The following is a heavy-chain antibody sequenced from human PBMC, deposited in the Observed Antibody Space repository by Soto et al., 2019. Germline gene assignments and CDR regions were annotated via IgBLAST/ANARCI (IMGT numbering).Heavy chain of an antibody. CDR1: RFTFSSYA. CDR2: ISGSGGST. V-gene: IGHV3-23*01. CDR3: AKGDCSSIICYENDY. D-gene: IGHD2-2*01. J-gene: IGHJ4*02. Sequence: GSLRLSCAASRFTFSSYAMSWVRQAPGKGLEWVSGISGSGGSTYYAGSVKGRFTISRDNSKNTLYLQMSSLRVEDTAVYYCAKGDCSSIICYENDYWGQGTLVTVSS.